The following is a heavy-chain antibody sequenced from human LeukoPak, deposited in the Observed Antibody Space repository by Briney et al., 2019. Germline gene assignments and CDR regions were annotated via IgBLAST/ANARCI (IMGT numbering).Heavy chain of an antibody. D-gene: IGHD6-19*01. Sequence: PGGSLRLSCAASGFTFSSYSMNWVRQAPGKGLEWVSSISSSSSYIYYADSVKGRFTISRDNAKSSLYLQMNSLRAEDTAVYYCARVIAVAAPVDYWGQGTLVTVSS. CDR2: ISSSSSYI. CDR1: GFTFSSYS. CDR3: ARVIAVAAPVDY. V-gene: IGHV3-21*01. J-gene: IGHJ4*02.